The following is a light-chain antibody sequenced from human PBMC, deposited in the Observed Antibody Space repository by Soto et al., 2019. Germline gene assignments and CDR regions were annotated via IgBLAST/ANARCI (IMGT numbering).Light chain of an antibody. CDR1: QDISNY. CDR2: LAS. V-gene: IGKV1-9*01. Sequence: IQLTQSPSSLSASVGDRVTVTCRASQDISNYLAWYQQSPGRAPKLLIYLASTLESGVPSRFSGSGSGTDFTLTISSLQPEDLVTYYCQQLESDPPWTFGQGTRVEIK. J-gene: IGKJ1*01. CDR3: QQLESDPPWT.